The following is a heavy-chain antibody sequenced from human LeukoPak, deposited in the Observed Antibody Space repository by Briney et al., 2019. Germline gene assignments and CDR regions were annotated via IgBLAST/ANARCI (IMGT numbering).Heavy chain of an antibody. V-gene: IGHV3-23*01. CDR1: GFTFSSYA. Sequence: GGSLRLSCAASGFTFSSYAMSWVRQAPGKGLEWVSAISGSGGSTYYADSVKGRFTISRDNAKNSLYLQMNSLRAEDTAVYYCARDLDGMDVWGQGTTVTVSS. CDR2: ISGSGGST. CDR3: ARDLDGMDV. J-gene: IGHJ6*02.